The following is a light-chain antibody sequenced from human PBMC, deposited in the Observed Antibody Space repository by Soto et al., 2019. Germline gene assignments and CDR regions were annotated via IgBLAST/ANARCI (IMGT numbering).Light chain of an antibody. J-gene: IGKJ1*01. CDR3: KQAKRYSRT. V-gene: IGKV1-5*01. Sequence: DVELSECTSRLSASVGYRVTITCRGSQSISSWLAWYQLKRGKAPKLLIYDACSLEGGVPSRFSGSGSGTEFTLTFVSRQTGDFASYYCKQAKRYSRTFGQGTKLDIK. CDR1: QSISSW. CDR2: DAC.